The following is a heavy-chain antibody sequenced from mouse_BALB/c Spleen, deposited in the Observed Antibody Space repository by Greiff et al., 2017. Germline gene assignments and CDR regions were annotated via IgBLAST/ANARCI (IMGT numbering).Heavy chain of an antibody. CDR1: GFAFSSYD. CDR2: ISSGGGST. Sequence: EVQLVESGGGLVKPGGSLKLSCAASGFAFSSYDMSWVRQTPEKRLEWVAYISSGGGSTYYPDTVKGRFTISRDNAKNTLYLQMSSLKSEDTAMYYCARRGNYRAWFAYWGQGTLVTVSA. V-gene: IGHV5-12-1*01. J-gene: IGHJ3*01. CDR3: ARRGNYRAWFAY. D-gene: IGHD2-1*01.